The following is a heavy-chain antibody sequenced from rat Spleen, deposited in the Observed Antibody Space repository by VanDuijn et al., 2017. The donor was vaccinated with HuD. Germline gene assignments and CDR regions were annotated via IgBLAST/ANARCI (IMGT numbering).Heavy chain of an antibody. V-gene: IGHV2-72*01. Sequence: QVQLKESGPGLVQPSQTLSLTCTVSGFSLSTYHVSWVRQPPGKSLVWMGTIWAGGGTNYNSAVQSRLRISRDTSKSQVFLKMNSLQPEDTGTYYCARHDYSGDVDFDYWGQGVMVTVSS. CDR2: IWAGGGT. J-gene: IGHJ2*01. D-gene: IGHD1-1*01. CDR3: ARHDYSGDVDFDY. CDR1: GFSLSTYH.